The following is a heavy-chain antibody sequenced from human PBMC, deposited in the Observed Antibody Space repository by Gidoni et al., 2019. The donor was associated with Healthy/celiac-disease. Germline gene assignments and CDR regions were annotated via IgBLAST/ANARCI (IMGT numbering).Heavy chain of an antibody. D-gene: IGHD2-15*01. CDR3: AKGGPYCSGGSCYSEYYFDY. J-gene: IGHJ4*02. CDR2: ISGSGGST. CDR1: GFTFSSSA. Sequence: EVQLLESGGGLVQPGGSLRLSCAASGFTFSSSAMSWVRQAPGKGLEWVSAISGSGGSTYYADSVKGRFTISRDNSKNTLYLQMNSLRAEDTAVYYCAKGGPYCSGGSCYSEYYFDYWGQGTLVTVSS. V-gene: IGHV3-23*01.